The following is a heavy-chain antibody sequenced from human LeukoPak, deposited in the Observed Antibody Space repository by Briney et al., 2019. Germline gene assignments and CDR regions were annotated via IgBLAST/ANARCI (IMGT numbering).Heavy chain of an antibody. J-gene: IGHJ4*02. CDR1: GYTFTSYD. D-gene: IGHD3-10*01. CDR3: ARDRGGGSGTYYILY. Sequence: GASVKVSCKASGYTFTSYDINWVRQATGQGLEWLGWINPNNGGTNYAQKFQGRVTMTRDTSISTAYMELSSLRSDDTAVYYCARDRGGGSGTYYILYWGLGSLVTVSS. CDR2: INPNNGGT. V-gene: IGHV1-2*02.